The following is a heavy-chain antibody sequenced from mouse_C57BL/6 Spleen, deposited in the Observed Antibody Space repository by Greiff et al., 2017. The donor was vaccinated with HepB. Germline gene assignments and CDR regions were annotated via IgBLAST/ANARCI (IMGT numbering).Heavy chain of an antibody. V-gene: IGHV1-18*01. CDR3: ARAGSGTFGY. D-gene: IGHD4-1*01. Sequence: VQLQQSGPELVKPGASVKIPCKASGYTFTDYNMDWVKQSPGQSLEWIGDINPNNGGTIYNQKFKGKATLTVDTSSSTAYMELRSLTSEDTAVYYSARAGSGTFGYWGQGTLVTVSA. J-gene: IGHJ3*01. CDR1: GYTFTDYN. CDR2: INPNNGGT.